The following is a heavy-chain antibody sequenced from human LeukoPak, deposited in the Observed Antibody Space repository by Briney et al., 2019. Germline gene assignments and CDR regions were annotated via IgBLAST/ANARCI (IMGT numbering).Heavy chain of an antibody. Sequence: SETLSLTCTVSGGSISSYYWGWIRQPPGKGLEWIGYIYYSGSTNYNPSLKSRVTISVDTSKNQFSLKLSSVTAADTAVYYCARKGDDGDYGYYYYGMDVWGQGTTVTVSS. CDR3: ARKGDDGDYGYYYYGMDV. CDR2: IYYSGST. J-gene: IGHJ6*02. D-gene: IGHD4-17*01. V-gene: IGHV4-59*01. CDR1: GGSISSYY.